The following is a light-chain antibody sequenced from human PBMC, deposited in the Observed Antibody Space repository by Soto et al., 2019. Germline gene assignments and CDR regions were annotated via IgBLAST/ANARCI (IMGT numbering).Light chain of an antibody. CDR1: QSVSSY. V-gene: IGKV3-11*01. CDR3: QQRSNWPLT. CDR2: DAS. Sequence: EIVLTQSPATLSLSPGERATLSCRASQSVSSYLAWYQQKPGQAPRLLIYDASNRATGIPARFSGSGSGTDFTLTITSLAPEDFAAYSCQQRSNWPLTFGGGTKVDI. J-gene: IGKJ4*01.